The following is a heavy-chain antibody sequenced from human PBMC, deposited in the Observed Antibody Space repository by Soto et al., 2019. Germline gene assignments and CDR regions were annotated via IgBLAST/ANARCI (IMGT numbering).Heavy chain of an antibody. CDR2: MNPNSGYT. Sequence: QVQLVQSGAEVKKPGASVKVSCKASGYTFTSYDIYWMRQGTGQRLEWMGWMNPNSGYTGYAQKFQGRVTMTRDTSIRTAYMELSSLRSDDTAVYYCARGGSGWDDFWGQGTLVTVSS. D-gene: IGHD6-19*01. J-gene: IGHJ4*02. CDR3: ARGGSGWDDF. CDR1: GYTFTSYD. V-gene: IGHV1-8*01.